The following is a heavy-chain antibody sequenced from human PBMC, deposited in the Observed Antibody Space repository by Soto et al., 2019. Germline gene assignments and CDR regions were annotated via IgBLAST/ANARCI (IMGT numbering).Heavy chain of an antibody. Sequence: GESLKISCEASGFSFSNYWIGWVRQMPGKGLEWMAIIYPANSATQYSPSFQGQVTISADKSIHTVYLQWSSLKASDTAIYYCARRKYYSPEVDPWGQGTLVTVSS. CDR3: ARRKYYSPEVDP. D-gene: IGHD3-10*01. CDR1: GFSFSNYW. V-gene: IGHV5-51*01. J-gene: IGHJ5*01. CDR2: IYPANSAT.